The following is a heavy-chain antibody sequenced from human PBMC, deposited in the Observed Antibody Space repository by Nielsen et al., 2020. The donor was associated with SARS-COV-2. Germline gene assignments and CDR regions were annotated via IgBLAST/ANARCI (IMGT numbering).Heavy chain of an antibody. J-gene: IGHJ4*02. CDR2: VSMDGRGT. CDR3: TRDGHHWDLDN. Sequence: GESLKISCAASGFTFSNYWMHWVRQAPGKGLVWVARVSMDGRGTNYADSVKGRFTISRDNAENTLHLDMSSQRVGDSAVYYCTRDGHHWDLDNWGQGALVTVSS. V-gene: IGHV3-74*01. D-gene: IGHD7-27*01. CDR1: GFTFSNYW.